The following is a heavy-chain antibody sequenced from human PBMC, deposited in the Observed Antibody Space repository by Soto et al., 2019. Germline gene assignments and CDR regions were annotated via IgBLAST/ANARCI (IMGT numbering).Heavy chain of an antibody. J-gene: IGHJ6*02. D-gene: IGHD4-17*01. CDR1: GFTFSSYE. CDR2: ISGSGSTI. Sequence: PGGSLRLSCAASGFTFSSYEMNWVRQAPGKGLEWVSYISGSGSTIYYADSVKGRFTISRDNAKNSLYLQMNSLRAEDTAVYYCARGGGVTNPYNYYGMDVWGQGTTVTVSS. V-gene: IGHV3-48*03. CDR3: ARGGGVTNPYNYYGMDV.